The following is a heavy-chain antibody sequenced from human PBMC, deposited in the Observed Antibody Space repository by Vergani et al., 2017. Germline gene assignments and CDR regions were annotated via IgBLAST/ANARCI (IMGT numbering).Heavy chain of an antibody. D-gene: IGHD6-13*01. CDR2: IYYSGST. CDR1: GGSVSSGSYY. J-gene: IGHJ6*03. CDR3: ARGGPYFTSSWHKDYYYYYMDV. Sequence: QVQLQESGPGLVKPSETLSLTCTVSGGSVSSGSYYWSWIRQPAGKGLEWIGYIYYSGSTNYNPSLKSRVTISVDTSKNQFSLKLSSVTAADTAVYYCARGGPYFTSSWHKDYYYYYMDVWGKGTTVTVSS. V-gene: IGHV4-61*10.